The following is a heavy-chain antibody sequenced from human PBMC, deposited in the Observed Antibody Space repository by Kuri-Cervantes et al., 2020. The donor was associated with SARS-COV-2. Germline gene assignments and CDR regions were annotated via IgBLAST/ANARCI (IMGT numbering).Heavy chain of an antibody. CDR3: AKDIIAAAGMTIDY. CDR2: ISWNSGSI. Sequence: GGSPRLSCAASGFTFDDYAMHWVRQAPGKGLEWVSGISWNSGSIGYADSVKGRFTISRDNAKNSLYLQMNSLRAEDTALYYCAKDIIAAAGMTIDYWGQGTLVTVSS. J-gene: IGHJ4*02. V-gene: IGHV3-9*01. CDR1: GFTFDDYA. D-gene: IGHD6-13*01.